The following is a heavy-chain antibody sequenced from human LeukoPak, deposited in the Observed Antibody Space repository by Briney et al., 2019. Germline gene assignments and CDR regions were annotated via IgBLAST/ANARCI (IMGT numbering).Heavy chain of an antibody. V-gene: IGHV3-21*01. J-gene: IGHJ5*02. Sequence: PGGSLRLSCAASGFTLSSYSMNWVRPDPGKGLEWVSSISSSSSYIYYADSVKGRFTISRDNAKNSLYLQMNSLRAEDTAVYYCARDRARANSGSYFNWFDPWGQGTLVTVSS. CDR1: GFTLSSYS. CDR3: ARDRARANSGSYFNWFDP. D-gene: IGHD1-26*01. CDR2: ISSSSSYI.